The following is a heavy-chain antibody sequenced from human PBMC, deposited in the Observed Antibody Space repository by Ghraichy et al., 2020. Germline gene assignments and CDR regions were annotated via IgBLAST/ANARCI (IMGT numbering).Heavy chain of an antibody. CDR2: IYYSGNT. Sequence: SETLSLTCTVSGGSISSSSYYWGWIRQPPGKGLEWIGSIYYSGNTYYNPSLKSRVTISVDTSKNQFSLKLNSVTAADTAVYYCARSEYSGSYHHFDYWGQGTLVAVSS. CDR1: GGSISSSSYY. V-gene: IGHV4-39*01. D-gene: IGHD1-26*01. CDR3: ARSEYSGSYHHFDY. J-gene: IGHJ4*02.